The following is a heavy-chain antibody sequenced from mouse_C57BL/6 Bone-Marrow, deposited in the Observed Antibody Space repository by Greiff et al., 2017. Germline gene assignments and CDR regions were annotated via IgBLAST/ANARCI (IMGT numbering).Heavy chain of an antibody. D-gene: IGHD1-1*01. CDR2: IDPENGDP. Sequence: EVQLQQSGAELVRPGASVKLSCTASGYNIKDDYMPWVKQRPEQGLEWIGRIDPENGDPACASKFQGKGTRKADSSSNTAYLQLSSLTSEDTAVYYSTPYGSSSRYYAMDYWGQGTSVTVSS. J-gene: IGHJ4*01. V-gene: IGHV14-4*01. CDR3: TPYGSSSRYYAMDY. CDR1: GYNIKDDY.